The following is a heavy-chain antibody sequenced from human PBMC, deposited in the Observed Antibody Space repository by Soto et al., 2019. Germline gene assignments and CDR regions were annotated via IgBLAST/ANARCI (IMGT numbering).Heavy chain of an antibody. D-gene: IGHD6-19*01. V-gene: IGHV3-30*03. Sequence: GGSLRLSCAVSGCTFSDYGMHWVRQAPGKGLDWVAVISYDGTEKYYADSVKGRFTISRDNSKNTLYLQMNSLRAEDTAVYYCASVAGKGSSYYYAMDVWGQGTTVTVSS. CDR2: ISYDGTEK. CDR3: ASVAGKGSSYYYAMDV. J-gene: IGHJ6*02. CDR1: GCTFSDYG.